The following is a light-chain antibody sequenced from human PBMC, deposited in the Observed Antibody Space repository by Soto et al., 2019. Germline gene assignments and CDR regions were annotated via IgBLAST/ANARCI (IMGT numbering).Light chain of an antibody. Sequence: IQMTQSPSTLSASLRARVTITCRASQDISSYLAWYQQKPGKAPTLLIYAASTLQSGVPSRFSGSGSGTDFTLTISSLQAEDFASYYCQQLRSYPSTFGGGTKVDIK. J-gene: IGKJ4*01. CDR3: QQLRSYPST. CDR2: AAS. CDR1: QDISSY. V-gene: IGKV1-9*01.